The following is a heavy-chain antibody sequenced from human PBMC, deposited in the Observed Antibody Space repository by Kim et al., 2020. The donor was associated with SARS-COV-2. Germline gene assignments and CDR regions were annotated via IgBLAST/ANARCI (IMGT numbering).Heavy chain of an antibody. CDR2: VNPTSGRT. CDR1: GYTFTTHY. J-gene: IGHJ4*02. CDR3: ARDCSSGCSFDY. D-gene: IGHD6-19*01. Sequence: ASVKVSCKASGYTFTTHYFHWVRQAPGQGLEWMGTVNPTSGRTNYAQKFQGRVTMTRDTSTSTVYMELSSLRSEDTAVYYCARDCSSGCSFDYWGQGTLVTVSS. V-gene: IGHV1-46*01.